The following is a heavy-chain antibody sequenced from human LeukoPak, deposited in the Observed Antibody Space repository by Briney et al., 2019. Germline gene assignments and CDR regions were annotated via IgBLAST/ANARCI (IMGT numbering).Heavy chain of an antibody. D-gene: IGHD3-9*01. V-gene: IGHV3-53*05. CDR2: IYSGGST. CDR3: AKGLRYSDN. J-gene: IGHJ4*02. Sequence: GGSLRLSCAASGFIVSSNYMSWVRQAPGKGLEWVSLIYSGGSTAYADSVKGRFTISRDNSKNTLYLQMNSLRAEDTAVYYCAKGLRYSDNWGQGTLVTVSS. CDR1: GFIVSSNY.